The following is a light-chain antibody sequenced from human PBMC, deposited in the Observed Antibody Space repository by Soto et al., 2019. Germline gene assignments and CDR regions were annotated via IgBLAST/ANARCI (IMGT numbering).Light chain of an antibody. Sequence: EIVLTQSPGTLSLSPGERATLSCRASQSVSSNYIAWYQQNPGQAPRLLIYGASTRATGIPDRFSGSGSGTDFTLTISRLEPEDFAVYFCQQYGRSPPFAFGQGTQVDIK. CDR1: QSVSSNY. J-gene: IGKJ2*01. CDR3: QQYGRSPPFA. V-gene: IGKV3-20*01. CDR2: GAS.